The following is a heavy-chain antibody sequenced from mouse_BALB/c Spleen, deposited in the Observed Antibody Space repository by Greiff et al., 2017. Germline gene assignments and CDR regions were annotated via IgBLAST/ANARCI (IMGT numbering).Heavy chain of an antibody. CDR3: ARSHWFAY. V-gene: IGHV5-17*02. J-gene: IGHJ3*01. CDR1: GFTFSSFG. Sequence: EVKLVESGGGLVQPGGSRKLSCAASGFTFSSFGMHWVRQAPEKGLEWVAYISSGSSTIYYADTVKGRFTISRDNPKNTLFLQMTSLRSEDTAMYYCARSHWFAYWGQGTLVTVSA. CDR2: ISSGSSTI.